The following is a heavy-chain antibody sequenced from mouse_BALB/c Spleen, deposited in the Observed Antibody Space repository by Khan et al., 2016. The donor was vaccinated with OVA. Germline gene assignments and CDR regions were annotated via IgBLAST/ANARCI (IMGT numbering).Heavy chain of an antibody. CDR2: IDPYNGGT. CDR1: GYSFTDYN. CDR3: SLIYHYGSGFDY. V-gene: IGHV1S135*01. D-gene: IGHD1-1*01. J-gene: IGHJ2*01. Sequence: VQLQQSGPELVKPGASVKVSCKASGYSFTDYNMFWVKQSLGKSLEWIGYIDPYNGGTNYNQKFRGKATLTVDKSSSTAFMHLNSLTSEDSAVYYCSLIYHYGSGFDYWGQGTTLTVSS.